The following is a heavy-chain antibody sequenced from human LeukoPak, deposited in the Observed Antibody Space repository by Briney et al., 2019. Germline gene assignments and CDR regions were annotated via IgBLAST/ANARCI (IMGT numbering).Heavy chain of an antibody. J-gene: IGHJ4*02. V-gene: IGHV4-34*01. CDR1: GGSISSYY. CDR3: ARRRRYSGYDYYFDY. D-gene: IGHD5-12*01. CDR2: INHSRST. Sequence: SETLSLTCTVSGGSISSYYWSWIRQPPGKGLEWIGEINHSRSTNYNPSLKSRVTISVDTSKNQFSLKLSSVTAADTAVYYCARRRRYSGYDYYFDYWGQGTLVTVSS.